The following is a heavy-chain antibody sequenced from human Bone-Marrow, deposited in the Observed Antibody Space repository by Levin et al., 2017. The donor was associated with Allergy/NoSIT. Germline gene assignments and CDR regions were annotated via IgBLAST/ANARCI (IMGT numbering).Heavy chain of an antibody. Sequence: PGGSLRLSCAASGFTFSDYHMSWIRQAPGKGLEWVSYLSRTGRSTNYADSVHGRFIISRDNAKNSLYLQMNSLRAEATAVYFCARAGGVAYYASGSFDYWGQGTLVTVSS. CDR1: GFTFSDYH. CDR2: LSRTGRST. V-gene: IGHV3-11*05. D-gene: IGHD3-10*01. J-gene: IGHJ4*02. CDR3: ARAGGVAYYASGSFDY.